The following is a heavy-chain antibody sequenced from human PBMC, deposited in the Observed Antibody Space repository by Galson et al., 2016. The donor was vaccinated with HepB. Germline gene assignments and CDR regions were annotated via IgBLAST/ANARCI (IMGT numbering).Heavy chain of an antibody. J-gene: IGHJ4*02. V-gene: IGHV3-23*01. D-gene: IGHD2-21*02. CDR3: ARRKGDPLYYYFDY. CDR1: GFTFGTYA. CDR2: ISGDGVHT. Sequence: SPRLSCAASGFTFGTYAMCWVRQAPGRGLECVSSISGDGVHTYYAYSVRGRFAISRDNSKNTLYLQMSSLSAEDTAVYYCARRKGDPLYYYFDYGSRGTLVSVSS.